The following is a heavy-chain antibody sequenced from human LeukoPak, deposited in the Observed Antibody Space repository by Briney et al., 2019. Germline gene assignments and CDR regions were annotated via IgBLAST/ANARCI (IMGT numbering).Heavy chain of an antibody. CDR2: IYHSGTT. D-gene: IGHD5-18*01. Sequence: PSETLSLTCTVSDGSIISNGYYWSWIRQPPGKGLEWLGNIYHSGTTYYNPSLKSRVTISVDTSKNQFSLKLSSVTAADTAVYYCARAVDTAMVIEGYWGQGTLVTVSS. CDR3: ARAVDTAMVIEGY. CDR1: DGSIISNGYY. J-gene: IGHJ4*02. V-gene: IGHV4-39*07.